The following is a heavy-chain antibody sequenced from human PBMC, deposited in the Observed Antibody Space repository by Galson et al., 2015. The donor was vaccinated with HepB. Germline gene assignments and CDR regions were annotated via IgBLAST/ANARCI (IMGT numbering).Heavy chain of an antibody. J-gene: IGHJ6*02. CDR3: ATWRLYGDYVSPLSYYYYGMDV. V-gene: IGHV1-24*01. Sequence: SVKVSCKVSGYTLTELSMHWVRQAPGKGLEWMGGFDPEDGETIYAQKFQGRVTMTEDTSTETAYMELSSLRSEDTAVYYCATWRLYGDYVSPLSYYYYGMDVWGQGTTVTASS. CDR1: GYTLTELS. D-gene: IGHD4-17*01. CDR2: FDPEDGET.